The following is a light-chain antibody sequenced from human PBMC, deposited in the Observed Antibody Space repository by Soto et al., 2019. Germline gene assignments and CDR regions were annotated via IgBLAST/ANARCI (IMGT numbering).Light chain of an antibody. Sequence: QSALTQPASVSGSPGQSITISCTGTSSDVGGSNYVSWYQQHPGKAPKLMIYDVSNRPSGVSNRFSGSKSGNTASLTISRLQAEDEADYYCGSYTSSSTLYVFGTGTKVTVL. V-gene: IGLV2-14*01. CDR3: GSYTSSSTLYV. J-gene: IGLJ1*01. CDR1: SSDVGGSNY. CDR2: DVS.